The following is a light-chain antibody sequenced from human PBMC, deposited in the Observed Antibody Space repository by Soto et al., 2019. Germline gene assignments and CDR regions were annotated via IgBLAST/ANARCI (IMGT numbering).Light chain of an antibody. CDR2: DAS. CDR3: QYYAGVWT. J-gene: IGKJ1*01. CDR1: QSLSNR. V-gene: IGKV1-5*01. Sequence: DIQMTQSPSTLSSSVGDIFTITCRASQSLSNRLAWYQQKPGKAPKVLIYDASSLESGVPSRFSGSGSGTDFILTISSLQPDDFATYYCQYYAGVWTFGQGTKVDI.